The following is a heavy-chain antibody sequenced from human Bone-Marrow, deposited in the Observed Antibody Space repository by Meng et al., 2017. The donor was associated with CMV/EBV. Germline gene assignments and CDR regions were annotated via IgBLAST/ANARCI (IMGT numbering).Heavy chain of an antibody. D-gene: IGHD2-2*01. Sequence: GESLKISCAVSGFTFRSYAMQWVRQAPGKGLEWVAVISNDGTNKNYADSVKGRFTISRDNSKNTLYLQMDSLRPDDTAVYYCAKVTVPAATFQLSNTWYFGYWGQGTLVTVSS. CDR1: GFTFRSYA. J-gene: IGHJ4*02. CDR3: AKVTVPAATFQLSNTWYFGY. V-gene: IGHV3-30-3*01. CDR2: ISNDGTNK.